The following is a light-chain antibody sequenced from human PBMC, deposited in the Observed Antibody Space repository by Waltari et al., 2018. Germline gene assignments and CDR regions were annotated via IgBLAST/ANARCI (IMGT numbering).Light chain of an antibody. CDR1: QSISIW. CDR3: QHYDNYPVA. V-gene: IGKV1-5*03. CDR2: KSS. J-gene: IGKJ2*01. Sequence: DIQMTQSPSNLSASVGDRVSITCRASQSISIWLAWYQQRSGKAPKLLLSKSSSLESGVPSRFSGSGSGTEFTLTITNLHPDDFATYYCQHYDNYPVAFGQGTKLEIK.